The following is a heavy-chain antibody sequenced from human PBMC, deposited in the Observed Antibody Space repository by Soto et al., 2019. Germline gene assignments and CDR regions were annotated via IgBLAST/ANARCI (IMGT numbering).Heavy chain of an antibody. CDR1: GGTFSSYA. D-gene: IGHD6-19*01. Sequence: QVQLVQSGAEVKKPGSSVKVSCKASGGTFSSYAIRWVRQAPGQGLEWMGGIIPIFGTANYAQKFQGRVTIPADESTSTAYMELSSLRSEDTAVYYSARAARRGIAVGHYFDYWGQGTLVTVSS. CDR2: IIPIFGTA. CDR3: ARAARRGIAVGHYFDY. V-gene: IGHV1-69*12. J-gene: IGHJ4*02.